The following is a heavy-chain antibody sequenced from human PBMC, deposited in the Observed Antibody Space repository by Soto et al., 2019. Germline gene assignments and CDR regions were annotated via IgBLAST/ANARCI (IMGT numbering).Heavy chain of an antibody. V-gene: IGHV1-69*05. CDR3: ARDIAVAGTRGGDYYYYGMDV. Sequence: QVQLVQSGAEVKKPGSSVKVSCKASGGTFSSYAISWVRQAPGQGLEWMGGIIPIFGTANYAQKFQGRVTNTPDESTSTAYMELSSLRSEDTAVYYCARDIAVAGTRGGDYYYYGMDVWGQGTTVTVSS. D-gene: IGHD6-19*01. CDR1: GGTFSSYA. CDR2: IIPIFGTA. J-gene: IGHJ6*02.